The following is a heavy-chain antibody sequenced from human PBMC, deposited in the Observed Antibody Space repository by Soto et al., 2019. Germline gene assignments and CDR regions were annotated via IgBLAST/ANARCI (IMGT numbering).Heavy chain of an antibody. V-gene: IGHV3-23*01. CDR1: GVNFRGYA. J-gene: IGHJ6*02. Sequence: RRLSCEVSGVNFRGYAMSWVRQAPGKGLEWVSGIRIGPGITYYADSVKGRFTISSDSSRKTVYLQMNNLKAEDTALYFCARSRSAMADGMNVWGQGTTVTVSS. D-gene: IGHD5-18*01. CDR2: IRIGPGIT. CDR3: ARSRSAMADGMNV.